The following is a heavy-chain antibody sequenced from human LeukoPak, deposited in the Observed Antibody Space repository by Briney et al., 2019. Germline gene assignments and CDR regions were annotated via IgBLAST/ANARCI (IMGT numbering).Heavy chain of an antibody. CDR3: ARVAYGEEGSHYFDY. CDR1: GYTFTGYY. CDR2: INPNSGGT. V-gene: IGHV1-2*02. D-gene: IGHD3-16*01. Sequence: ASVTVSCKASGYTFTGYYMYWVRQAPGQGLEWMGWINPNSGGTNYAQKFQGRVTMTRDTSISTAYMELRRLTSDDTAVYYCARVAYGEEGSHYFDYWGQGTLVTVSS. J-gene: IGHJ4*02.